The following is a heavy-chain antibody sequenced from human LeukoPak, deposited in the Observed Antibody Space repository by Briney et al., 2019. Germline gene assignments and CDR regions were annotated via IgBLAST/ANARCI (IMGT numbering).Heavy chain of an antibody. CDR1: AFTFRNYG. J-gene: IGHJ4*02. CDR2: ISYDGSNK. Sequence: PGGSLRLSCAGSAFTFRNYGMHWVRQAPGKGLEWVALISYDGSNKYYADSVKGRFTISRDNSKNTLYLQMNSLRAEDTAVYYCAKAVEMATINYFDYWGQGTLVTVSS. V-gene: IGHV3-30*18. CDR3: AKAVEMATINYFDY. D-gene: IGHD5-24*01.